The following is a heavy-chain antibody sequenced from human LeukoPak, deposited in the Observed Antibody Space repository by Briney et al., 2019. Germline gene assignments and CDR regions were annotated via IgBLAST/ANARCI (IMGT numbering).Heavy chain of an antibody. Sequence: PSQTLSLTCTVSGGSISSGGYYWSWIRQHPGKGLEWIGYIYYSGSTYYNPSLKSRVTISVDTSKNQFSLKLSSMTAADTAVYYCARETDSSGYYLGFFDYWGQGTLVTVSS. V-gene: IGHV4-31*03. CDR3: ARETDSSGYYLGFFDY. D-gene: IGHD3-22*01. CDR1: GGSISSGGYY. CDR2: IYYSGST. J-gene: IGHJ4*02.